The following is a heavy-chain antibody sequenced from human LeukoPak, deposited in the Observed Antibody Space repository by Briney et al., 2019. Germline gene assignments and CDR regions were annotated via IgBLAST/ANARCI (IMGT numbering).Heavy chain of an antibody. D-gene: IGHD2-15*01. J-gene: IGHJ6*03. CDR1: GNSFGDYY. V-gene: IGHV4-4*07. Sequence: SETLSLTCTVSGNSFGDYYWSWTRQPAGKGLEWIGRIYTSGSTTYNPSLKSRVTMSVDTSKSQFSLNLMSVTAADTAVYYCVRGIVVVAQLGYYFYYMDVWGKGTTVTISS. CDR2: IYTSGST. CDR3: VRGIVVVAQLGYYFYYMDV.